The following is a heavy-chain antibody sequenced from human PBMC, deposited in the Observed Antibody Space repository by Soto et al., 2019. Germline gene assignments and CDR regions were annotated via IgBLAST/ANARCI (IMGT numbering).Heavy chain of an antibody. CDR2: IYYSGST. V-gene: IGHV4-30-4*01. J-gene: IGHJ5*02. Sequence: SETLSLTCTVSGGSISSDDYYWRWIRQPPGKGLEWIGYIYYSGSTYYNPSLKSRVTISVDTSKNQFSLKLSSVTAADTAVYYCARYYGSGSYYTNWFDPWGQGTLVTVSS. CDR1: GGSISSDDYY. D-gene: IGHD3-10*01. CDR3: ARYYGSGSYYTNWFDP.